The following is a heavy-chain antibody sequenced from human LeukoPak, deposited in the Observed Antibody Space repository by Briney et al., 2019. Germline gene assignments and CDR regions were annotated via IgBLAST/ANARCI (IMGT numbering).Heavy chain of an antibody. J-gene: IGHJ4*02. CDR1: GGSISSGGYY. CDR3: ARGAVVVPAASFDY. D-gene: IGHD2-2*01. V-gene: IGHV4-31*03. Sequence: SQTLSLTCTVSGGSISSGGYYWSWIRQHPGTGLEWIGYIYYSGSTYYNPSLKSRVTISVDTSKNQFSLKLSSVTAADTAVYYCARGAVVVPAASFDYWGQGTLVTVSS. CDR2: IYYSGST.